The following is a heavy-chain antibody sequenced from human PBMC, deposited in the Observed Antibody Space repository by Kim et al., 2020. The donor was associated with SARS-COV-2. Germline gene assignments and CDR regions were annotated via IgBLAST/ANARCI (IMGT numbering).Heavy chain of an antibody. V-gene: IGHV1-3*01. CDR1: GYTFTNYA. J-gene: IGHJ4*02. Sequence: ASVKVSCKASGYTFTNYAMHWVRQAPGQRLEWMGWINPGTGDTKYSQKFQGRVTFTRDTSATTAYLELSSLISEDTAVYYCAREYSSGWYVDYWGQGTLVAVSS. D-gene: IGHD6-19*01. CDR3: AREYSSGWYVDY. CDR2: INPGTGDT.